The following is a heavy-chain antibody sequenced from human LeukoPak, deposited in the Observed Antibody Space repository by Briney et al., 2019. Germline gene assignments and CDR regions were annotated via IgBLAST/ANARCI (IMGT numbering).Heavy chain of an antibody. V-gene: IGHV4-61*05. J-gene: IGHJ6*03. CDR1: GGSISSSSYY. CDR3: ARTTEGGYSYGSFYYYYMDV. D-gene: IGHD5-18*01. CDR2: IYYSGST. Sequence: SETLSLTCTVSGGSISSSSYYWGWIRQPPGKGLEWIGFIYYSGSTNYNPSLKSRVTISVHTSKNQFSLKLSSVTAADTAVYYCARTTEGGYSYGSFYYYYMDVWAKGPRSPSP.